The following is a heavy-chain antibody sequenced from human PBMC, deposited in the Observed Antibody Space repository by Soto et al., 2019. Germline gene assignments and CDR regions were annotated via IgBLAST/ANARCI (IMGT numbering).Heavy chain of an antibody. J-gene: IGHJ5*02. CDR1: GFSLSNARMG. CDR3: ARMVGGSYGREWFDP. Sequence: QVTLKESGPVLVKPTETLTLTCTVSGFSLSNARMGVSWISQPPGKALEWLAHIFSNDEKSYSTSLKSRLTISKDTSKSQVVLTMTNMDPLDTATYYCARMVGGSYGREWFDPSGQGTLVTVSS. V-gene: IGHV2-26*01. CDR2: IFSNDEK. D-gene: IGHD1-26*01.